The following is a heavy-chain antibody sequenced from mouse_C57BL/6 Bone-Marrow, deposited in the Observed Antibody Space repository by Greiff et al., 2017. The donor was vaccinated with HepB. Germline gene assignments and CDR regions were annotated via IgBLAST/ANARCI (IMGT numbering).Heavy chain of an antibody. D-gene: IGHD1-1*02. Sequence: VQLQQSGAELARPGASVKLSCKASGYTFTSYGISWVKQRTGQGLEWIGEIYPRSGNTYYNEKFKGKATLTADKSSSTAYMELCSLTSEDSAVYFCARWAAWYSRFAYLGHGTLVSVSA. V-gene: IGHV1-81*01. J-gene: IGHJ3*01. CDR3: ARWAAWYSRFAY. CDR1: GYTFTSYG. CDR2: IYPRSGNT.